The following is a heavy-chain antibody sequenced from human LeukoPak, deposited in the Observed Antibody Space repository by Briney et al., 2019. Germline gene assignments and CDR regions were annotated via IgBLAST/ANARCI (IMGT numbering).Heavy chain of an antibody. J-gene: IGHJ4*02. CDR3: ARGIYDSSGSYYFDF. D-gene: IGHD3-22*01. V-gene: IGHV4-34*01. Sequence: SETLSLTCAVYGGSFSGYYWSWIRQPPGKGLEWIGEINHNGGANDNPSLKSRVTISINTSKNQFSLKLRSVTAADTAVYYCARGIYDSSGSYYFDFWGQGTLVTVPS. CDR2: INHNGGA. CDR1: GGSFSGYY.